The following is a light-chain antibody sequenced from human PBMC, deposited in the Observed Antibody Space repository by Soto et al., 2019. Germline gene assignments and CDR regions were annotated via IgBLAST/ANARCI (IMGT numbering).Light chain of an antibody. CDR3: QQYGNSPWT. CDR1: QRFGSSN. J-gene: IGKJ1*01. CDR2: STS. V-gene: IGKV3-20*01. Sequence: EIVLTQSPGTLSLSPGGRGTLSCRASQRFGSSNLAWYQQKSGQAPRLLIYSTSSRATGIPDRFSGSGSGTDFTLTISRLEPEDFAVYYCQQYGNSPWTFGQGTKVEIK.